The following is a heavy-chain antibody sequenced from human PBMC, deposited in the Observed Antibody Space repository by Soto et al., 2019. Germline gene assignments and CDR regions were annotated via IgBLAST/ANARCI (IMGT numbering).Heavy chain of an antibody. Sequence: GGSLRLSCAVSGFIFSRYSMNLVRQATGKGLEWVSSIGTSGSYIYDTDSVKGRFTISRDNTKDSLYLQMNSLRAEDTAIYYCARGSAFIGLDYWGQGTPVTVSS. D-gene: IGHD1-26*01. CDR1: GFIFSRYS. V-gene: IGHV3-21*01. J-gene: IGHJ4*02. CDR3: ARGSAFIGLDY. CDR2: IGTSGSYI.